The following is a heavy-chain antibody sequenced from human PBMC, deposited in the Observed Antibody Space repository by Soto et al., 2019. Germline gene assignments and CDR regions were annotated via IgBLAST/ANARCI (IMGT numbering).Heavy chain of an antibody. CDR3: ARDWLRVWFDP. J-gene: IGHJ5*02. V-gene: IGHV1-69*08. CDR1: GGTFSSYT. CDR2: IIPILGIA. D-gene: IGHD3-9*01. Sequence: QVQLVQSGAEVKKPGSSVKVSCKASGGTFSSYTISWVRQAPGQGLEWMGRIIPILGIANYARKFQGRVTITADKSTSTDYMELRSLRSEDTAVYYCARDWLRVWFDPWGQGTLVTVSS.